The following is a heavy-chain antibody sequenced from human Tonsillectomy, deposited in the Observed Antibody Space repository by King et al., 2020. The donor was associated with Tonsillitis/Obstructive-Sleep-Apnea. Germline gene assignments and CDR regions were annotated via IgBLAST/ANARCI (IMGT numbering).Heavy chain of an antibody. CDR1: GGSFSGYY. D-gene: IGHD2-15*01. V-gene: IGHV4-34*01. J-gene: IGHJ1*01. CDR3: ARGRIVVVVAATPDLYFQH. Sequence: VQLQQWGAGLLKPSETLSLTCAVHGGSFSGYYWSCIRQPPGKGLEWIGEINHRGSTNYNPALKSRVTLSVDTSKTQFSLKLSSVTAADTAVYYCARGRIVVVVAATPDLYFQHWGQGTLVTVSS. CDR2: INHRGST.